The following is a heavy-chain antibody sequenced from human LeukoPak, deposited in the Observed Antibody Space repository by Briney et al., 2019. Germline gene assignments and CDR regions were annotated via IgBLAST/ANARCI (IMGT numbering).Heavy chain of an antibody. D-gene: IGHD3-3*01. Sequence: GESLRLSCAASGFTFSTYIMNWVRQTPGKGLEWVSSISSSSSYIYYADSVKGRFTISRDNAKKSLYLQMNSLRAEDTAVYYCARDEDFDFDYWGQGTLVTVSS. CDR2: ISSSSSYI. CDR1: GFTFSTYI. CDR3: ARDEDFDFDY. J-gene: IGHJ4*02. V-gene: IGHV3-21*01.